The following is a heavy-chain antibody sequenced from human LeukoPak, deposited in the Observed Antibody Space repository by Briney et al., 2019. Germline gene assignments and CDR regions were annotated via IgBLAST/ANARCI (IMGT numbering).Heavy chain of an antibody. D-gene: IGHD2-8*01. CDR1: GFTFGDYA. CDR3: THCTNGVCYTGFDY. CDR2: IRSKAYGGTT. J-gene: IGHJ4*02. Sequence: GGSLRLSCTASGFTFGDYAMSWVGQAPGKGLEWVGFIRSKAYGGTTEYAASVKGRFTISRDDSKSIAYLQMNSLKTEDTAVYYCTHCTNGVCYTGFDYWGQGTLVTVSS. V-gene: IGHV3-49*04.